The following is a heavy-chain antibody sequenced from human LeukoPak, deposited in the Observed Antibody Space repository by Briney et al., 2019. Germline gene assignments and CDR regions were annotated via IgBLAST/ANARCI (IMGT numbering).Heavy chain of an antibody. Sequence: GGSLRLSCEASGFTFNNFGMHWVRQAPGKGLEWVAFIGYDESKKYYAESVKGRFTISRDDSKNTLFLQMNILRAEDTALYYCARGGWEQLQFDYWGQGILVTVSS. CDR3: ARGGWEQLQFDY. CDR1: GFTFNNFG. CDR2: IGYDESKK. D-gene: IGHD1-26*01. V-gene: IGHV3-30*02. J-gene: IGHJ4*02.